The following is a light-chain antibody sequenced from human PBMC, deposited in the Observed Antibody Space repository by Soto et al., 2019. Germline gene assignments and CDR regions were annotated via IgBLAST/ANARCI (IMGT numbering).Light chain of an antibody. CDR3: QQYNSYFQT. V-gene: IGKV1-5*03. J-gene: IGKJ1*01. CDR2: KAS. CDR1: QSVSSW. Sequence: DIEMTQSPSTLSASVGERVTITCRASQSVSSWLAWYQQKPGKAPKVLISKASSLETGVPSRFSGSGSGTEVTLTISSLQPDDSATYYCQQYNSYFQTFGQGTKVEIK.